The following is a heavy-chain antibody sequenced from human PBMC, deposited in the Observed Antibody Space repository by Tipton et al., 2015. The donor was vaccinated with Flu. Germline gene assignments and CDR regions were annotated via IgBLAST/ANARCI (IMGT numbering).Heavy chain of an antibody. J-gene: IGHJ2*01. Sequence: TLSLTCTVSGDSMRRDYFWGWIRQPAGKGLEWIGRIYTSGSTNYNPSLKSRVTISVDTSKNQFSLKLSSVTAADTAVYYCARCPVEMATSGWYFDLWGRGTLVTVSS. CDR3: ARCPVEMATSGWYFDL. D-gene: IGHD5-24*01. CDR2: IYTSGST. V-gene: IGHV4-61*02. CDR1: GDSMRRDY.